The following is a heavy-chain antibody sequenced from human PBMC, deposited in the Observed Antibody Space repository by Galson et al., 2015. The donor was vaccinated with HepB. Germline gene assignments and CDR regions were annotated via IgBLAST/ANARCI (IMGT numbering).Heavy chain of an antibody. V-gene: IGHV1-2*06. D-gene: IGHD5-24*01. CDR3: ARYDPVEMATITWFDY. CDR2: INPNSGGT. J-gene: IGHJ4*02. Sequence: SVKVSCKASGYTFTGYYMHWVRQAPGQGLEWMGRINPNSGGTNYAQKFQGRATMARDTSISTAYMELSRLRSDDTAVYYCARYDPVEMATITWFDYWGQGTLVTVSS. CDR1: GYTFTGYY.